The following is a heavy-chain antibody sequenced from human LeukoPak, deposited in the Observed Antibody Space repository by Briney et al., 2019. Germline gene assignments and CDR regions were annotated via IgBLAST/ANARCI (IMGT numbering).Heavy chain of an antibody. J-gene: IGHJ4*02. CDR3: ARAPRLVGATSVVDY. Sequence: PSETLSLTCAVYGGSFSGYYWSWNRQPPGKGLEWIGEINHSGSTNYNPSLKSRVTISVDTSKNQFSLKLSSVTAADTAVYYCARAPRLVGATSVVDYWGQGTLVTVSS. V-gene: IGHV4-34*01. D-gene: IGHD1-26*01. CDR1: GGSFSGYY. CDR2: INHSGST.